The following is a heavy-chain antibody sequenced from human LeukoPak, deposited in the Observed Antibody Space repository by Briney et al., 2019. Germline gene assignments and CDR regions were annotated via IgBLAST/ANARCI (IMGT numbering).Heavy chain of an antibody. CDR3: ARSLHHGDSDVSQF. CDR2: IYPGDSDT. CDR1: GYTFSNYW. D-gene: IGHD2-21*02. V-gene: IGHV5-51*01. Sequence: GESLKISCQGSGYTFSNYWIGWVRQLPGKGLEWMGIIYPGDSDTRYSPSFQGQVTISADKYTSTAYLQWSSLKATDTAMYYCARSLHHGDSDVSQFWGQGTRVTVTS. J-gene: IGHJ4*02.